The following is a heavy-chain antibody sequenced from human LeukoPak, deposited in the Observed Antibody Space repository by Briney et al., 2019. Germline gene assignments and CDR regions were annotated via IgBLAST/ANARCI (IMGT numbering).Heavy chain of an antibody. D-gene: IGHD1-26*01. V-gene: IGHV3-30-3*01. CDR2: ISYDGSNK. J-gene: IGHJ4*02. CDR3: ARDVRELLSY. Sequence: PGGSLRLSCAASGFTFSSYAMHWVRQAPGKGLEWVAVISYDGSNKYYADSVKGRFTISRGNSKNTLYLQMNSLRAEDTAVYYCARDVRELLSYWGQGTLVTVSS. CDR1: GFTFSSYA.